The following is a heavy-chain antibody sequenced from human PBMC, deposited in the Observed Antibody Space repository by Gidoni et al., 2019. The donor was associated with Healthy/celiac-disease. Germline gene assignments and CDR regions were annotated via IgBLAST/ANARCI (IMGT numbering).Heavy chain of an antibody. CDR1: GGSISSSSYY. J-gene: IGHJ4*02. Sequence: QLQLQESGPGLVKPSETLSLTCTVSGGSISSSSYYWGWIRQPPGKGLEWIGSIYYSGSTYYNPSLKSRVTISVDTSKNQFSLKLSSVTAADTAVYYCASRGPVAGKITDYWGQGTLVTVSS. CDR3: ASRGPVAGKITDY. D-gene: IGHD6-19*01. CDR2: IYYSGST. V-gene: IGHV4-39*01.